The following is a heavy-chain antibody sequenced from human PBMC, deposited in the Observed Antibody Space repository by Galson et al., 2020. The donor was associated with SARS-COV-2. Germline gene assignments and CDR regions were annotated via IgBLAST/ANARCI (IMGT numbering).Heavy chain of an antibody. J-gene: IGHJ5*02. V-gene: IGHV4-4*07. Sequence: SETLSLTCTVSGGSINSYFWNWIRQPAGKGLEWIGRVSTSGATNYNPSLKSRVTMSVDTSKNQFSLNLSSVIAADTAVYYCAKDDHVSGGKNWFDAWGQGTLVTVSS. CDR1: GGSINSYF. CDR2: VSTSGAT. CDR3: AKDDHVSGGKNWFDA. D-gene: IGHD3-10*01.